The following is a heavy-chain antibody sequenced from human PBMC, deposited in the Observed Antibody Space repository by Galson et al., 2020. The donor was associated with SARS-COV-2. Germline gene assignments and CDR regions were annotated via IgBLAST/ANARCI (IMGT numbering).Heavy chain of an antibody. CDR3: ARGSAAGERNAYYYYGMDV. CDR1: GGSFSGYY. D-gene: IGHD6-13*01. Sequence: SETLSLPCAVYGGSFSGYYWSWIRQPPGKGLEWIGEINHSGSTNYNPSLKSRVTISVDTSKNQFSLKLSSVTAADTAVYYCARGSAAGERNAYYYYGMDVWGQGTTVTVSS. J-gene: IGHJ6*02. CDR2: INHSGST. V-gene: IGHV4-34*01.